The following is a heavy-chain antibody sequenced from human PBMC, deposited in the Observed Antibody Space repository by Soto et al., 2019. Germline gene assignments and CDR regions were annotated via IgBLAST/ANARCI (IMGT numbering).Heavy chain of an antibody. CDR2: IYWDDDK. Sequence: QITLKESGPTLVKPTQTLTLTCSFSGFSLSNIRVGVGWIRQPPGEALEWLALIYWDDDKRYSPSLKNSLTITKDTPKNRVVLTMSDMDPVDTATYNCAHILVDGLGYYLDYWGQGTLVTVSS. J-gene: IGHJ4*02. V-gene: IGHV2-5*02. D-gene: IGHD2-8*02. CDR1: GFSLSNIRVG. CDR3: AHILVDGLGYYLDY.